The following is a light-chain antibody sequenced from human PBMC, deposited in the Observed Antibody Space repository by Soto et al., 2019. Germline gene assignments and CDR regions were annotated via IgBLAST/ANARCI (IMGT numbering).Light chain of an antibody. J-gene: IGKJ1*01. V-gene: IGKV3-15*01. CDR1: QSVSSN. CDR2: GAS. Sequence: EMVMTQSPATLSVSPGERATLSCRASQSVSSNLAWYQQKPGQAPRLLIYGASTRATGVPARFSGSGSGTEFTLTISSLQSEDFAGYHCQHYNSWPRTFCQGTKVESK. CDR3: QHYNSWPRT.